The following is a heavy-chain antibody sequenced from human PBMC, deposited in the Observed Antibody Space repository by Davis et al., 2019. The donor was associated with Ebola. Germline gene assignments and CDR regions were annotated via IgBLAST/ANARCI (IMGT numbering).Heavy chain of an antibody. CDR3: ARDRLTEYSDYYGMDV. CDR2: ISSSSSYI. Sequence: GESLKISCAASGFTFSSYAMSWVRQAPGKGLEWVSSISSSSSYIYYADSVKGRFTISRDNSKNTLYLQMNRLRAEDTAVYYCARDRLTEYSDYYGMDVWGQGTTVTVSS. V-gene: IGHV3-21*01. D-gene: IGHD6-6*01. J-gene: IGHJ6*02. CDR1: GFTFSSYA.